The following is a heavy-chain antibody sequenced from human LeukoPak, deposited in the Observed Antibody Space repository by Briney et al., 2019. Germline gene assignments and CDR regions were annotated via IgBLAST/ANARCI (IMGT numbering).Heavy chain of an antibody. J-gene: IGHJ4*02. Sequence: PGGSLRLSCAASGFTFNNYAMNWVRQAPGKGLEWVSSISGCGETTYYADSAKCRFTISRDNSQNPFYLQMNSLRAEDTAVYYCARDYADYVGYFFFDYWGQGTLVTVSS. CDR3: ARDYADYVGYFFFDY. CDR2: ISGCGETT. CDR1: GFTFNNYA. D-gene: IGHD4-17*01. V-gene: IGHV3-23*01.